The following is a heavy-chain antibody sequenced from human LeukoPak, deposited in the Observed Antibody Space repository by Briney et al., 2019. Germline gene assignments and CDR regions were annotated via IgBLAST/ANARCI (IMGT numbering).Heavy chain of an antibody. D-gene: IGHD4-23*01. V-gene: IGHV1-2*04. CDR3: ARGKFAAVTPPDY. J-gene: IGHJ4*02. CDR1: GYTFTGYY. CDR2: INPNSGGT. Sequence: ASVKVSCKASGYTFTGYYMHWVRQAPGQGLEWMGWINPNSGGTNYAQKFQGWVTMTRDTSISTAYMELSRLRSDDTAVYYCARGKFAAVTPPDYWGQGTLVTVSS.